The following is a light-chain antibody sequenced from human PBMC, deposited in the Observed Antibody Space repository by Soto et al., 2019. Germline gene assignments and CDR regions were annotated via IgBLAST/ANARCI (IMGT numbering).Light chain of an antibody. CDR1: QSVSSY. Sequence: EIVLTQSPATLSLSPGERATLSCRASQSVSSYLAWYQQKPGQAPRLLIYDASNRATGIPARFSGSGSGTDFTLTISSLEPEDFAVYYCQQRSNWSKTTLGHGTKVDIK. V-gene: IGKV3-11*01. CDR2: DAS. CDR3: QQRSNWSKTT. J-gene: IGKJ3*01.